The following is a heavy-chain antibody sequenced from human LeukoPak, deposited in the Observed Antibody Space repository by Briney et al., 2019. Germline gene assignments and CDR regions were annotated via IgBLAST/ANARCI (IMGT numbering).Heavy chain of an antibody. CDR1: GYSISSGYC. CDR3: ARGEGSSSWYCDY. CDR2: IYHSGST. D-gene: IGHD6-13*01. Sequence: SETLSLTCTVSGYSISSGYCWGWIRQPPGKGLEWIGSIYHSGSTYYNPSLKSRVTISVDTSKNQFSLKLSSVTAADTAVYYCARGEGSSSWYCDYWGQGTLVTVSS. J-gene: IGHJ4*02. V-gene: IGHV4-38-2*02.